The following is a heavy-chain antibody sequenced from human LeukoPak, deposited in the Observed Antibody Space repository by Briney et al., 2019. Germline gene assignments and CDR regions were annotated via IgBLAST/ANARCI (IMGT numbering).Heavy chain of an antibody. Sequence: SVKVSCTASGGTFSSYAISWVRQAPGQGLEWMGGIIPIFGTANYAQKFQGRVTITADESTSTAYMELSSLRSEDTAVYYCARAGAGGSYSPLDPNPQSYYFDYWGQGTLVTVSS. V-gene: IGHV1-69*13. CDR3: ARAGAGGSYSPLDPNPQSYYFDY. D-gene: IGHD1-26*01. J-gene: IGHJ4*02. CDR1: GGTFSSYA. CDR2: IIPIFGTA.